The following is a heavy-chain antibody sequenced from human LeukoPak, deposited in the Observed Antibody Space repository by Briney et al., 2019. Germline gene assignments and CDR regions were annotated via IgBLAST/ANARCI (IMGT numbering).Heavy chain of an antibody. J-gene: IGHJ3*02. CDR2: TRNKANSYTT. Sequence: GGSLRLSCAASGFTFSDHYMDWVRQAPGKGLEWVGRTRNKANSYTTEYAASVKGRFTISRDDSKNSLYLQMNSLKTEDTAVYYCARYTAHDAFDIWGRGTMVTVSS. CDR1: GFTFSDHY. V-gene: IGHV3-72*01. CDR3: ARYTAHDAFDI. D-gene: IGHD3-16*02.